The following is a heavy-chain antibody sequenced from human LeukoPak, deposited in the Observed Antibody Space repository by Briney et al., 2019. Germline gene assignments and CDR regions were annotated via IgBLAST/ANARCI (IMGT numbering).Heavy chain of an antibody. J-gene: IGHJ2*01. CDR3: TRLNDYAWYFDL. D-gene: IGHD4-17*01. V-gene: IGHV4-39*01. CDR1: GGSISSSGYY. Sequence: ASETLSLTCTVSGGSISSSGYYWGWIRQPPGKGLEWIGSIYYSGSTYYSPSLKSRVTISVDTSKNQFSLKLSSVTAADTAVYYCTRLNDYAWYFDLWGRGTLVTVSS. CDR2: IYYSGST.